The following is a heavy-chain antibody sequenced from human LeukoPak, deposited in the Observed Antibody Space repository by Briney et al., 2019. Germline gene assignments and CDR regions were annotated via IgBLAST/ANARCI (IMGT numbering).Heavy chain of an antibody. CDR2: IWYDGSNK. CDR1: GFTFSSYG. Sequence: GRSLTLSCAASGFTFSSYGMHWVRQAPGKGLEWVAVIWYDGSNKYYADSVKGRFTISRDNSKNTLYLQMNSLRAEDTAVYYCARDPGYCSNTSCHLYYYYYIDVWGKGTTVTVSS. CDR3: ARDPGYCSNTSCHLYYYYYIDV. D-gene: IGHD2-2*01. V-gene: IGHV3-33*01. J-gene: IGHJ6*03.